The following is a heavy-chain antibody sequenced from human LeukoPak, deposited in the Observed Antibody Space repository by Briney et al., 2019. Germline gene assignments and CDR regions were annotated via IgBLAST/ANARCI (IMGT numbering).Heavy chain of an antibody. D-gene: IGHD6-13*01. Sequence: GGSLRLSCAASGFTFSSYSMNWVRQAPGKGLEWVSSISSSSSYIYYADSVKGRFTISRDNAKNSLYLQMNSLRAEDTAVYYCARGSSSWHRNWFDPWGQGTLVTVSS. V-gene: IGHV3-21*01. J-gene: IGHJ5*02. CDR1: GFTFSSYS. CDR2: ISSSSSYI. CDR3: ARGSSSWHRNWFDP.